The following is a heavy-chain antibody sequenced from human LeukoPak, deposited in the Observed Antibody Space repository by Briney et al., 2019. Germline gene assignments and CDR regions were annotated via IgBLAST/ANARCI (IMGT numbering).Heavy chain of an antibody. CDR2: INHSGST. D-gene: IGHD3-10*01. CDR3: ARVPYGSGSYYNRLAWFDP. J-gene: IGHJ5*02. CDR1: GGSFSGYY. V-gene: IGHV4-34*01. Sequence: SETLSLTCAVYGGSFSGYYWSWIRQPPGKGLEWIGEINHSGSTNYNPSLKSRVTISVDTSKNQFSLKLSSVTAADTAVYYCARVPYGSGSYYNRLAWFDPWGQGTLVTVSS.